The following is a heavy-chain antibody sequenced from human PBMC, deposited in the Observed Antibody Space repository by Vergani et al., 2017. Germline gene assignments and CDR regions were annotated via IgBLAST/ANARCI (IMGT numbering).Heavy chain of an antibody. J-gene: IGHJ2*01. D-gene: IGHD6-13*01. CDR1: GFTVSSNY. CDR3: ARGLGSSWHSLDALWYFDL. V-gene: IGHV3-53*02. Sequence: EVQLVETGGGLIQPGGSLRLSCAASGFTVSSNYMSWVRQAPGKGLEWVSVIYSGGSTYYADSVKGRFTISRDNSKNTLYLQMNGLRAEDTAVYYCARGLGSSWHSLDALWYFDLWGRGTLVTVSS. CDR2: IYSGGST.